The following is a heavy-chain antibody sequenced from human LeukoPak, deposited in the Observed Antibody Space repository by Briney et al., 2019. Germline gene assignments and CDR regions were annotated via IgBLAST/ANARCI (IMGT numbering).Heavy chain of an antibody. D-gene: IGHD3-16*01. Sequence: GASVKVSCKASGYTFSTYYMHWMRQAPGQGLEWMGVIDPSGGSTNYARKFQGRVTMTRDTSISTAYMELSRLRSDDTAVYYCARDVWGVGAPRLDYWGQGTLVTVSS. V-gene: IGHV1-46*01. CDR3: ARDVWGVGAPRLDY. J-gene: IGHJ4*02. CDR1: GYTFSTYY. CDR2: IDPSGGST.